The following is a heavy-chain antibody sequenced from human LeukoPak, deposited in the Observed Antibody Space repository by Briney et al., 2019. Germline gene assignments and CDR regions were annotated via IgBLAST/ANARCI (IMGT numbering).Heavy chain of an antibody. CDR2: INPSGGST. V-gene: IGHV1-46*01. CDR1: GYTFTSNY. D-gene: IGHD6-19*01. CDR3: ARGGRAVAGTGALYYYYYYYMGV. J-gene: IGHJ6*03. Sequence: GASVKVSCKAFGYTFTSNYMHWVRQAPGQGPEWMGIINPSGGSTSYAQKFQGRVTMTRDMSTSTVYMELSSLRSEDTAVYYCARGGRAVAGTGALYYYYYYYMGVWGKGTTVTVSS.